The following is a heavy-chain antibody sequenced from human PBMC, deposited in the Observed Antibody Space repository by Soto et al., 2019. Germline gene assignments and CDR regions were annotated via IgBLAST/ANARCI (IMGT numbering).Heavy chain of an antibody. Sequence: GGSLRLSCAASGFTFTRYSMNWVRQAPGKGLEWVSSISSTTNYIYYGDSMKGRFTISRDNAKNSLYLQMNSLRAEDTAVYYCAREASSYGEGYFDYWGQGTVVTVSS. V-gene: IGHV3-21*06. J-gene: IGHJ4*02. D-gene: IGHD5-18*01. CDR3: AREASSYGEGYFDY. CDR1: GFTFTRYS. CDR2: ISSTTNYI.